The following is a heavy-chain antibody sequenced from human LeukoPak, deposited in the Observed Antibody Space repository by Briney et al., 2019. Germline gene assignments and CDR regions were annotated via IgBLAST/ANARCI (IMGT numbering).Heavy chain of an antibody. V-gene: IGHV4-59*08. D-gene: IGHD4-11*01. CDR1: GGSISSYY. CDR2: IFYSGST. Sequence: SETLSLTCTVSGGSISSYYWSWIRQPPGKGLEWIGYIFYSGSTNYNPSLKSRVTISVDTSKNQFSLKMSSVTAADTAVYFCAGTPVYSNYFDYWGQGTLVTVSS. J-gene: IGHJ4*02. CDR3: AGTPVYSNYFDY.